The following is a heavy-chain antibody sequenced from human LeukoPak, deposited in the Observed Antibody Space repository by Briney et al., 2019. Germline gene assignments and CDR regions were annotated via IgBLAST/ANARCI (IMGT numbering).Heavy chain of an antibody. Sequence: SETLSLTCAVYGGSFSDYYWNWLRQPPGKGLEWIGEINHSGSTNYNPSPKTRVTISVDTSKNQFSLKLNSVTAADTAVYFCAKPPTALVRGGYYFDSWGQGTLVTVSS. CDR1: GGSFSDYY. V-gene: IGHV4-34*01. CDR2: INHSGST. D-gene: IGHD6-6*01. CDR3: AKPPTALVRGGYYFDS. J-gene: IGHJ4*02.